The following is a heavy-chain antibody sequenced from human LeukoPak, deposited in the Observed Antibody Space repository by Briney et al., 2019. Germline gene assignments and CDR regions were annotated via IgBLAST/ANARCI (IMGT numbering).Heavy chain of an antibody. Sequence: GGSPRLSCAASGFTFSSYGMHWVRQAPGKGLEWVAVISYDGSNKYYADSVKGRFTISRDNSKNTLYLQMNSLRAEDTAVYYCAKDGLEWLLVHDGIDVWGQGTTVTVSS. CDR2: ISYDGSNK. CDR1: GFTFSSYG. J-gene: IGHJ6*02. V-gene: IGHV3-30*18. CDR3: AKDGLEWLLVHDGIDV. D-gene: IGHD3-3*01.